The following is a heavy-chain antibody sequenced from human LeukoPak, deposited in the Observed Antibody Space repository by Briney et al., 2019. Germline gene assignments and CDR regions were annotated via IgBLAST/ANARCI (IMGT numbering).Heavy chain of an antibody. CDR2: INHSGST. J-gene: IGHJ5*02. V-gene: IGHV4-34*01. Sequence: SETLSLTCAVYGGSFSGYYWSWIRQPPGKGLEWIGEINHSGSTNCNPSLKSRVTISVDTSKNQFSLKLSSVTAADTAVYYCAKHDGRGGATMGALGSWGQGSLVTVSS. CDR3: AKHDGRGGATMGALGS. CDR1: GGSFSGYY. D-gene: IGHD5-12*01.